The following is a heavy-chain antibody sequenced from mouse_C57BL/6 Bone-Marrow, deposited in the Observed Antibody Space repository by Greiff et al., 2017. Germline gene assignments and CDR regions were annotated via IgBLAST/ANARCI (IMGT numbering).Heavy chain of an antibody. D-gene: IGHD1-1*01. CDR3: ARSLLLFAY. CDR2: IYPRSGNP. J-gene: IGHJ3*01. Sequence: VQLQQSGAELARPGASVKLSCKASGYTFTSYGISWVKQRTGQGLEWIGEIYPRSGNPYYTEMFKGKATLTADKSASTVYMELRSLKSEDSAVYFCARSLLLFAYWGQGTLVTVSA. CDR1: GYTFTSYG. V-gene: IGHV1-81*01.